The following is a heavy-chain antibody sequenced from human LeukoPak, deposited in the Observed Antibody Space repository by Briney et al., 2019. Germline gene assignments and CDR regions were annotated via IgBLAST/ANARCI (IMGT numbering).Heavy chain of an antibody. Sequence: PSETLSLTCTVSGGSISSYYWSWIRQPPGKGLEWIGYIYYSGSTNYNPSLKSRVTISVDTSKNQFSLKLSSVTAADTAVYYCARSWTGSGYSYGSEFDYWGQGTLVTVSS. J-gene: IGHJ4*02. CDR3: ARSWTGSGYSYGSEFDY. CDR2: IYYSGST. V-gene: IGHV4-59*01. D-gene: IGHD5-18*01. CDR1: GGSISSYY.